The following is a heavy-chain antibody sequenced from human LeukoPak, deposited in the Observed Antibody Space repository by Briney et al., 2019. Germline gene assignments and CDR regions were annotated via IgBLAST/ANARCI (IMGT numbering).Heavy chain of an antibody. Sequence: QPGRSLRLSCAASGFTFSSHAMHWVRQAPGKGLEWVAVISSGGSDKYYADSVKGRFTISRDNAKNTLYLQMNSLRAEDTAVYYCARVGRYYDFWSERRPYYYYYYMDVWGKGTTVTVSS. CDR1: GFTFSSHA. V-gene: IGHV3-30*07. D-gene: IGHD3-3*01. J-gene: IGHJ6*03. CDR3: ARVGRYYDFWSERRPYYYYYYMDV. CDR2: ISSGGSDK.